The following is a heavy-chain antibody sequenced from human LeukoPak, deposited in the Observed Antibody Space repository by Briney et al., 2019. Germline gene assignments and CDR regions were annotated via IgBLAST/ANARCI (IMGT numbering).Heavy chain of an antibody. CDR3: AREGGTVGIGEFDY. J-gene: IGHJ4*02. V-gene: IGHV3-30*02. D-gene: IGHD1-7*01. CDR1: GFTFTFSTSG. CDR2: IQYDGSEK. Sequence: PGGSLRLSCAASGFTFTFSTSGMHWVRQAPGKGLEWVAFIQYDGSEKSYADSVKGRCTTSRDNSKNTVYLQMNSLRVEDTAVYYCAREGGTVGIGEFDYWGQGTLVTVSS.